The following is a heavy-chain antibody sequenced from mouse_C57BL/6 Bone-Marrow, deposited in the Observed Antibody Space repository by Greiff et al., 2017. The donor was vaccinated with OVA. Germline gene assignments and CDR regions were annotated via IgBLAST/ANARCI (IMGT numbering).Heavy chain of an antibody. CDR2: INPNYGTT. CDR3: ARRFSYGSPYYFDY. V-gene: IGHV1-39*01. CDR1: GYSFTDYN. J-gene: IGHJ2*01. Sequence: VQLKESGPELVKPGASVKISCKASGYSFTDYNMNWVKQSNGKSLEWIGVINPNYGTTSYNQKFKGKATLTVDQSSSTAYMQLNSLTSEDSAVYYCARRFSYGSPYYFDYWGQGTTLTVSS. D-gene: IGHD1-1*01.